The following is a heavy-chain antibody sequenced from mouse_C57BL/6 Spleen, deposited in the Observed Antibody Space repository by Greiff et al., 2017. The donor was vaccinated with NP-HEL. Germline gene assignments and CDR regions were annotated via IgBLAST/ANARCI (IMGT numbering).Heavy chain of an antibody. Sequence: QVQLQQPGAELVKPGASVKLSCKASGYTFTSYWMHWVKQRPGQGLEWIGMIHPNSGSTNYNEKFKSKATLTVDKSSSTAYMQLSSLTSEDSAVYYCAKGDSSGYGDFDYWGQGTTLTVSS. D-gene: IGHD3-2*02. CDR1: GYTFTSYW. CDR3: AKGDSSGYGDFDY. CDR2: IHPNSGST. J-gene: IGHJ2*01. V-gene: IGHV1-64*01.